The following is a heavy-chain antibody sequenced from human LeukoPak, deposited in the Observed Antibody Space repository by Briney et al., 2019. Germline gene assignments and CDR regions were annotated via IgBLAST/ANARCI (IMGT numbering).Heavy chain of an antibody. D-gene: IGHD3-10*01. V-gene: IGHV3-48*03. CDR3: ARVQRGFFDY. CDR2: IISGGSSI. J-gene: IGHJ4*02. CDR1: GFTFSSFG. Sequence: GGSLRLSCAASGFTFSSFGMNWVRQAPGKGLEWVSYIISGGSSIYYADSVKGRFTISRDNAQNSLYLQMNSLRAEDTAVYYCARVQRGFFDYWGQGTLVTVSS.